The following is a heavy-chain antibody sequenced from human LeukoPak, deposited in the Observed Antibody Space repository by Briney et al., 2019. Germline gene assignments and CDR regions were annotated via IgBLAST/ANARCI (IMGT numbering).Heavy chain of an antibody. CDR3: ARSYYDILTGPYYFDY. Sequence: PSETLSLTCTVSGGSISSSSYYWGWIRQPPGTGLEWLGSIYYSGSTYYNPSLKSRVTISVDTSKNQFSLKLSSVTAADTAVYYCARSYYDILTGPYYFDYWGQGTLVTVSS. CDR2: IYYSGST. CDR1: GGSISSSSYY. V-gene: IGHV4-39*01. J-gene: IGHJ4*02. D-gene: IGHD3-9*01.